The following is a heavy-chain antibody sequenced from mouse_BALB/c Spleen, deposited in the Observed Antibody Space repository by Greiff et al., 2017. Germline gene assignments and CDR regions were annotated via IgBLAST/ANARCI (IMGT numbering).Heavy chain of an antibody. CDR1: GYTFTDYA. Sequence: VMLVESGAELVRPGVSVKISCKGSGYTFTDYAMHWVKQSHAKSLEWIGVISTYYGDASYNQKFKGKATMTVDKSSSTAYMELARLTSEDSAIYYCAREGADPWFAYWGQGTLVTVSA. J-gene: IGHJ3*01. V-gene: IGHV1S137*01. CDR2: ISTYYGDA. CDR3: AREGADPWFAY.